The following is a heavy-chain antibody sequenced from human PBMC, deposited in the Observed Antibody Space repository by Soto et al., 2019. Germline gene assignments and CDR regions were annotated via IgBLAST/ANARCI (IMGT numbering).Heavy chain of an antibody. V-gene: IGHV3-30*03. D-gene: IGHD3-10*01. CDR1: GFTFSDYG. CDR3: AISQDRLSPRIGFNS. CDR2: ISYDGSNR. Sequence: QVQLVESGGGVVQPGRSLRLSCAASGFTFSDYGMHWVRQSPGKGLEWVAVISYDGSNRYYAESVKDRFTIARDNSNNTLYLQMNSLRAEETSVYFWAISQDRLSPRIGFNSWGRGTLVSVSS. J-gene: IGHJ5*02.